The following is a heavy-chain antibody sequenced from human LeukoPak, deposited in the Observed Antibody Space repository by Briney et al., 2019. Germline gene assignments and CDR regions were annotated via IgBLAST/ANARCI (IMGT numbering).Heavy chain of an antibody. V-gene: IGHV1-46*01. CDR2: INPSGGST. D-gene: IGHD6-13*01. CDR3: ARESGYSSSWYVPWFDP. J-gene: IGHJ5*02. Sequence: ASVKVSCMASGYTFTSYYMHWVRQAPGQGLEWMGIINPSGGSTSYAQKFQGRVTMTRDTSTSTVYMELSSLRSEDTAVYYCARESGYSSSWYVPWFDPWGQGTLVTVSS. CDR1: GYTFTSYY.